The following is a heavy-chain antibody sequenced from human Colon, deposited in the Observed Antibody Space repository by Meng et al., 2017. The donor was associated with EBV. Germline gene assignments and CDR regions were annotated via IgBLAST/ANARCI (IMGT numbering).Heavy chain of an antibody. J-gene: IGHJ4*02. CDR1: GGSGSSGCYY. D-gene: IGHD6-19*01. CDR2: IYYSGST. Sequence: QVTLQGAGPGLVKPSPTPSLTCTVSGGSGSSGCYYWTWIHQHPGKGLEGFGHIYYSGSTFYNPSLKRRVIISIATSKNQFSLNLRSVTAADTAVYYCARVSSGWDYFDYWGQGTLVTVSS. CDR3: ARVSSGWDYFDY. V-gene: IGHV4-31*03.